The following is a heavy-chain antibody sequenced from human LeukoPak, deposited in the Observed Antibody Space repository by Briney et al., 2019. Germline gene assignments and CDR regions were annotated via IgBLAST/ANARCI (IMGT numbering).Heavy chain of an antibody. V-gene: IGHV5-51*01. CDR1: GYIFTNYL. CDR3: GKLHEYYYDSSGFDY. CDR2: IYSDDYDT. D-gene: IGHD3-22*01. Sequence: GESLKISCKGSGYIFTNYLIGWVRPLPRKGMGWVWIIYSDDYDTRYSPSFQGQVTLSADKSISTAYLQWSSLKASDTAMYYCGKLHEYYYDSSGFDYWGQGTLVTVSS. J-gene: IGHJ4*02.